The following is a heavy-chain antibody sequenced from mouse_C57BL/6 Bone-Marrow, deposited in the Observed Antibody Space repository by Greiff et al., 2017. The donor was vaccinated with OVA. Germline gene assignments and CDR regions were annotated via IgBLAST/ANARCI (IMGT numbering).Heavy chain of an antibody. CDR2: INPSSGYT. CDR3: ARDPRRLRRGDFDY. CDR1: GYTFTSYT. J-gene: IGHJ2*01. D-gene: IGHD2-4*01. Sequence: VQLQQSGAELARPGASVKMSCKASGYTFTSYTMHWVKQRPGQGLEWIGYINPSSGYTKYNQKFKDKATLTADKSSSTAYMQLSSLTSEDSAVYYCARDPRRLRRGDFDYWGQGTTLTVSS. V-gene: IGHV1-4*01.